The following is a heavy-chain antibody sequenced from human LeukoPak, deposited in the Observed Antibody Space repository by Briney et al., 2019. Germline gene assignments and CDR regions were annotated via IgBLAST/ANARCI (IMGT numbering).Heavy chain of an antibody. J-gene: IGHJ5*02. V-gene: IGHV4-34*01. CDR2: INHSGST. Sequence: SETLSLTCAVYGGSFSGYYWSWIRQPPGKGLEWIGEINHSGSTNYNPSLKSRVTISVDTSKNQFSLKLSSVTAADTAVYYCARYSGYDRRRWFDPWGQGTLVTVSS. CDR1: GGSFSGYY. D-gene: IGHD5-12*01. CDR3: ARYSGYDRRRWFDP.